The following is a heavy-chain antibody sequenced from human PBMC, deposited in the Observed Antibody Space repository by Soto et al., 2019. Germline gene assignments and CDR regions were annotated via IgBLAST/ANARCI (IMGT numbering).Heavy chain of an antibody. J-gene: IGHJ6*02. CDR1: GFTFSSYA. V-gene: IGHV3-30-3*01. CDR2: ISYDGSNK. Sequence: GGSLRLSCAASGFTFSSYAMHWVRQAPGKGLEWVAVISYDGSNKYYADSVKGRFTISRDNSKNTLYLQMNSLRAEDTAVYYCARGGSTIPTLDYYYYGMDVWGQGTTVTVSS. CDR3: ARGGSTIPTLDYYYYGMDV. D-gene: IGHD2-2*01.